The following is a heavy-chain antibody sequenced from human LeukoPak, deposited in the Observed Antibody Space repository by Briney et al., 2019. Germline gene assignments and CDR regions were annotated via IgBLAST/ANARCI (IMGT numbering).Heavy chain of an antibody. Sequence: SVKVSCKASGGTFSSYAISWVRQAPGQGLEWMGRITPILGIANYAQKFQGRVTITADKSTSTAYMELSSLRSEDTAVYYCAREEGGIAPSFSNLMDVWGQGTTVTVSS. CDR3: AREEGGIAPSFSNLMDV. J-gene: IGHJ6*02. D-gene: IGHD6-13*01. CDR1: GGTFSSYA. V-gene: IGHV1-69*04. CDR2: ITPILGIA.